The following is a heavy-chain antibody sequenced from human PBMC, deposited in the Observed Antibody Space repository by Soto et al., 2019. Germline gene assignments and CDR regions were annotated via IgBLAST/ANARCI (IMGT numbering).Heavy chain of an antibody. J-gene: IGHJ5*02. D-gene: IGHD2-15*01. V-gene: IGHV4-34*01. CDR2: INHSGST. Sequence: PSETLSLTCAVYGGSFSGYYWSWIRQPPGKGLEWIGEINHSGSTNYNPSLKSRVTISVDTSKNQFSLKLSSVTAADTAVYYCARVGYCSGGSCYSTPRRQNWFDPWGQGTLVTVSS. CDR3: ARVGYCSGGSCYSTPRRQNWFDP. CDR1: GGSFSGYY.